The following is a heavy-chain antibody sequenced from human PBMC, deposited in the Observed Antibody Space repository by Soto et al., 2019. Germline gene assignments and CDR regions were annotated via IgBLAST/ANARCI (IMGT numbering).Heavy chain of an antibody. CDR3: ANLFVGAARPDY. V-gene: IGHV3-30*18. D-gene: IGHD6-6*01. J-gene: IGHJ4*02. CDR2: ISYDGSNK. CDR1: GFTFSSYG. Sequence: HPGGSLRLSCAASGFTFSSYGMHWVRQAPGKGLEWVAVISYDGSNKYYADSVKGRFTISRDNSKNTLYLQMNSLRAEDTAVYYCANLFVGAARPDYWGQGTLVTVSS.